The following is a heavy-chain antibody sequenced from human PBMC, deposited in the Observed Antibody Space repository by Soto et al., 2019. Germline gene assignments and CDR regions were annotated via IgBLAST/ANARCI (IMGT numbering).Heavy chain of an antibody. Sequence: PSENLSLTCSVSGGSISGSYWSWIRQSPGKGLEWLGYVYYTGSTNYSPSLGSRVSISVDTSKNEFSLRLSSVTAADTAVYFCARSVAVPGAHIDYWGQGTQVTVSS. CDR3: ARSVAVPGAHIDY. V-gene: IGHV4-59*01. J-gene: IGHJ4*02. CDR2: VYYTGST. CDR1: GGSISGSY. D-gene: IGHD6-19*01.